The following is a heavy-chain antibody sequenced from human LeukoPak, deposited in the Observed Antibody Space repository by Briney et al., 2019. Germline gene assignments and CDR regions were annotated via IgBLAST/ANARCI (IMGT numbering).Heavy chain of an antibody. CDR1: GFTFSSYS. CDR3: ARDAHKQLWSRQQIPDFDY. V-gene: IGHV3-21*01. J-gene: IGHJ4*02. D-gene: IGHD5-18*01. Sequence: GGSLRLSCAASGFTFSSYSMNWVRQAPGKGLEWVSSISSSSYIYYADSVKGRFTTSRDNAKNSLYLQMNSLRAEDTAVYYCARDAHKQLWSRQQIPDFDYWGQGTLVTVSS. CDR2: ISSSSYI.